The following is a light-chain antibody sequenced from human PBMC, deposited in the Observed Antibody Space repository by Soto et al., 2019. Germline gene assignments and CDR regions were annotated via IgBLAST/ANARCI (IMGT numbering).Light chain of an antibody. CDR1: QNVNSN. Sequence: EIVMTQSPATVSVSPGERATLSCRASQNVNSNLAWYQQKPGQPPRLLIYGAYTRATGVPARFSGSGSGTEFTLTINSLQSEDFATYYCQQSYSTLLTFGGGTKVDIK. J-gene: IGKJ4*01. V-gene: IGKV3-15*01. CDR3: QQSYSTLLT. CDR2: GAY.